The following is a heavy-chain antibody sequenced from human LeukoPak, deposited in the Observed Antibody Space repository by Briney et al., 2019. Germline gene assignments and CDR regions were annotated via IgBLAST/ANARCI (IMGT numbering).Heavy chain of an antibody. J-gene: IGHJ6*02. CDR2: ITSSNSI. Sequence: GGSRRLSWAASKFTFSSYSMNWVRRAPGKGLEWVSSITSSNSIYYADSVKGRFTISRDNAKNSLYLQMNSLRAEDTAVYYCARDNNYYYGMDVWGQGTTVTVSS. D-gene: IGHD2/OR15-2a*01. CDR3: ARDNNYYYGMDV. V-gene: IGHV3-21*06. CDR1: KFTFSSYS.